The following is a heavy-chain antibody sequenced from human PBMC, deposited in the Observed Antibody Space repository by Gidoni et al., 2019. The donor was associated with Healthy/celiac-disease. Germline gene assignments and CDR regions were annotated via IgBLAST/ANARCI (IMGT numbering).Heavy chain of an antibody. V-gene: IGHV1-69*01. CDR2: IIPIFGTA. CDR1: GGTFSSYA. D-gene: IGHD6-13*01. CDR3: ARDRLAAAGLITDYYGMDV. Sequence: QVQLVQSGAEVKKPGSSVKVSCKASGGTFSSYAIRWVTQAPGQGLEWMGGIIPIFGTANYAQKFQGRVTITADESTSTAYMELSSLRSEDTAVYYCARDRLAAAGLITDYYGMDVWGQGTTVTVSS. J-gene: IGHJ6*02.